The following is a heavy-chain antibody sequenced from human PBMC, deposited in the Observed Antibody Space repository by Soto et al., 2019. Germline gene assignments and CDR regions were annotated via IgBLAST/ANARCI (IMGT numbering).Heavy chain of an antibody. D-gene: IGHD1-20*01. V-gene: IGHV6-1*01. J-gene: IGHJ6*02. CDR3: ARDNWRHNYYYYYGMDV. CDR2: TYYRSKWYN. CDR1: GDSVSSNSAA. Sequence: SQTLSLTCAISGDSVSSNSAAWNWIRQSPSRGLEWLGRTYYRSKWYNDYAVSVKSRITINPDTSKNQFSLQLNSVTPEDTAVYYCARDNWRHNYYYYYGMDVWGQGTTVTVSS.